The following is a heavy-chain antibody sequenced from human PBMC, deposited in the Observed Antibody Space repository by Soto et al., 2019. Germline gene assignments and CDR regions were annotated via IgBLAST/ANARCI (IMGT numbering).Heavy chain of an antibody. Sequence: QITLKESGPTLVKPTQTLTLTCTFSGFSLSTSGVGVGWIRQPPGKALEGLALLYWDDDKRYSPSLKSRLTITKDTSKNQVVLTMTNMDPVDTATYYCAHTNHIHYGDYYFDYWGQGTLVTVSS. D-gene: IGHD4-17*01. CDR3: AHTNHIHYGDYYFDY. V-gene: IGHV2-5*02. CDR2: LYWDDDK. CDR1: GFSLSTSGVG. J-gene: IGHJ4*02.